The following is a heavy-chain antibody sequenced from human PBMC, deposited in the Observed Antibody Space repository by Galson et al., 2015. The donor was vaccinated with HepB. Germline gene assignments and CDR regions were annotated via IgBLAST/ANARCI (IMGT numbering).Heavy chain of an antibody. D-gene: IGHD1-20*01. J-gene: IGHJ6*02. CDR2: IDPSDSYT. Sequence: QSGAEVKKPGESLRISCKGSGYSFTSYWISWVRQMPGKGLEWMGRIDPSDSYTNYSPSFQGHVTISADKSISTAYLQWSSLKASDTAMYYCAGLYNWNDSHYYGMDVWGQGTTVTVSS. CDR1: GYSFTSYW. CDR3: AGLYNWNDSHYYGMDV. V-gene: IGHV5-10-1*01.